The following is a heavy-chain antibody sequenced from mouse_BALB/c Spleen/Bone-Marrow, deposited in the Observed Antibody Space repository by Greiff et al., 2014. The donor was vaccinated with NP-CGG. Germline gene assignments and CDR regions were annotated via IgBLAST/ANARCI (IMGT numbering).Heavy chain of an antibody. CDR1: GYTFPSYW. V-gene: IGHV1-7*01. CDR2: INPSTGYT. CDR3: VRGDYGKY. Sequence: VQLQQSVAELAKPGASVKMSCTASGYTFPSYWMHWVKQRPGQGLEWIGYINPSTGYTDYNQKFKDKATLTADKSSSTAYMEMSSLTSEDSAFYYYVRGDYGKYWGQGTTLTVSS. J-gene: IGHJ2*01. D-gene: IGHD2-1*01.